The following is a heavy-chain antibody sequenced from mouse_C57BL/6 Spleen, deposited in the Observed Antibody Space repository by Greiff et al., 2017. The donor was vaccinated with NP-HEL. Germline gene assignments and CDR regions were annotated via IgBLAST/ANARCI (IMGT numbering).Heavy chain of an antibody. D-gene: IGHD1-1*01. Sequence: DVKLQESVAELVRPGASVKLSCTASGFNIKNTYMHWVKQRPEQGLEWIGRIDPANGNTKYAPKFQGKATITADTSSNTAYLQLSSLTSEDTAIYYCAIPSTVYYYAMDYWGQGTSVTVSS. CDR3: AIPSTVYYYAMDY. CDR1: GFNIKNTY. V-gene: IGHV14-3*01. J-gene: IGHJ4*01. CDR2: IDPANGNT.